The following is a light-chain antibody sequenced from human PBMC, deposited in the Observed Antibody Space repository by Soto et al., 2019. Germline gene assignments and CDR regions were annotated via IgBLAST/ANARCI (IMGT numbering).Light chain of an antibody. CDR3: QQYSPHSFYT. CDR2: LAS. V-gene: IGKV1-5*03. J-gene: IGKJ2*01. Sequence: DIQMTQSPSTLSASVGDRVTVTCRASQEIGSFLAWYQQKPGKAPKLLIYLASRLESGVPSRFSGSGSGTEFTLTISGLQPDDFATYFCQQYSPHSFYTFGPGTKLEIK. CDR1: QEIGSF.